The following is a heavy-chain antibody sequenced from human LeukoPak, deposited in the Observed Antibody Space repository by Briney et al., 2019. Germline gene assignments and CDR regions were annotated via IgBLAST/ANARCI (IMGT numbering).Heavy chain of an antibody. J-gene: IGHJ4*02. CDR2: IYYSGST. CDR1: GGSISSSY. D-gene: IGHD3-16*02. Sequence: PSETLSLTCTVSGGSISSSYWSWIRQPPGKGLEWIGYIYYSGSTNYNSSLKSRVTISVDTSKNQLSLKLSSVTAADTAAYYCARHRYVWGSYRLDYWGQGTLVTVSS. CDR3: ARHRYVWGSYRLDY. V-gene: IGHV4-59*08.